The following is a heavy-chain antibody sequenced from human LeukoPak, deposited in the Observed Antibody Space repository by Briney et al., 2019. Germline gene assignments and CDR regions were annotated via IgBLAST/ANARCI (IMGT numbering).Heavy chain of an antibody. J-gene: IGHJ6*03. Sequence: GGSLRLSCAASGSTFSSYAMSWVRQAPGKGLEWVSAISSSGGSTCYADSVKGRFTISRNNSKNTLYLQMNSLRAEDTAVYYCAKGGGYDFWSGYYSDYYYYYMDVWGKGTTVTVSS. CDR1: GSTFSSYA. CDR3: AKGGGYDFWSGYYSDYYYYYMDV. V-gene: IGHV3-23*01. CDR2: ISSSGGST. D-gene: IGHD3-3*01.